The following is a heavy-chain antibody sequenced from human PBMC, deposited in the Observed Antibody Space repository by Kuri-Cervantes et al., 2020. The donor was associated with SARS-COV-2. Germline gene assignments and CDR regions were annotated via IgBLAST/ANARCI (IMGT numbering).Heavy chain of an antibody. D-gene: IGHD3-3*01. CDR2: INPNSGGT. CDR1: GYTFTSHG. J-gene: IGHJ4*02. V-gene: IGHV1-2*02. CDR3: ARADWVTMRFSRGPHFDY. Sequence: ASVKVSCKASGYTFTSHGISWVRQAPGQGLEWMGWINPNSGGTNYAQKFQGRVTMTRDTSISTAYMELSRLRSDDTAVYYCARADWVTMRFSRGPHFDYWGQGTLVTVSS.